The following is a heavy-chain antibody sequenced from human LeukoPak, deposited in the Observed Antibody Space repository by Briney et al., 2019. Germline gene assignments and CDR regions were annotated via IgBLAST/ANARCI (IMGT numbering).Heavy chain of an antibody. J-gene: IGHJ4*02. Sequence: GSLRLSCAASGFTFSSYSMNWVRQAPGKGLEWVSSISSSSNYIYYADSVKGRFTISRDNAKNSLYLQMNSLRAEDTAVYYCARDLLELEYYFDYWGQGTLVTVSS. V-gene: IGHV3-21*01. CDR1: GFTFSSYS. D-gene: IGHD1-7*01. CDR2: ISSSSNYI. CDR3: ARDLLELEYYFDY.